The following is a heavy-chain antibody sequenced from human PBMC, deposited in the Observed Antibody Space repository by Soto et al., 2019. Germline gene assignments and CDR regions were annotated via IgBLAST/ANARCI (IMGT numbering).Heavy chain of an antibody. CDR1: GFTFSSYS. V-gene: IGHV3-21*01. Sequence: GGSLRLSCAASGFTFSSYSMNWVRQAPGKGLEWVSSISSSSSYIYYADSVKGRFTISRDNAKNSLYLQMNSLRAEDTAVYYCARDSSHDAFDIWGQGTMVTVSS. J-gene: IGHJ3*02. D-gene: IGHD6-13*01. CDR3: ARDSSHDAFDI. CDR2: ISSSSSYI.